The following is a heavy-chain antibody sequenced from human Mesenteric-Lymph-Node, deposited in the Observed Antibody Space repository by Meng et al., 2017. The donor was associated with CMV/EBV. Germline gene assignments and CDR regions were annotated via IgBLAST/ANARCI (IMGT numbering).Heavy chain of an antibody. CDR1: GASFSGHY. CDR2: ISGSGDIT. Sequence: GGSLRLSCAVYGASFSGHYWSWVRQAPRKGLEWVSAISGSGDITVYADSVKGRFTISRDNSKNTLYLQMDSLRADDTALYYCAKGPWSSSGYYGKDVWGQGTTVTVSS. J-gene: IGHJ6*02. CDR3: AKGPWSSSGYYGKDV. D-gene: IGHD6-6*01. V-gene: IGHV3-23*01.